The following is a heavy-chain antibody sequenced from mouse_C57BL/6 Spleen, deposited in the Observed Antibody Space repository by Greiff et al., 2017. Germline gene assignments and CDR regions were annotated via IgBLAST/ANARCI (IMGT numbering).Heavy chain of an antibody. V-gene: IGHV1-81*01. CDR3: ARRYYYGSSPYYFDY. CDR2: IYPRSGNT. CDR1: GYTFTSYG. Sequence: QVQLQQSGAELARPGASVKLSCKASGYTFTSYGIRWVKQRTGQGLEWIGEIYPRSGNTYYNEKFQGKATLTADKSSSTAYMELRSLTSGDSAVYYCARRYYYGSSPYYFDYWGQGTTLTVSS. D-gene: IGHD1-1*01. J-gene: IGHJ2*01.